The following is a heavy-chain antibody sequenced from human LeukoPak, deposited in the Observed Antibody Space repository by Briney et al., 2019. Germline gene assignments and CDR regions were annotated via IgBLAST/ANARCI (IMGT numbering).Heavy chain of an antibody. Sequence: GESLKISCAASGFTFSSYGMHWVRQAPGKGLEWVAVIWYDGSNKYYADSVKGRFTISRDNSKNTLYLQMNSLRAEDTAVYYCARDRDRTGNRFSLYWYFDLWGRGTLVTVSS. D-gene: IGHD4-23*01. CDR2: IWYDGSNK. CDR3: ARDRDRTGNRFSLYWYFDL. V-gene: IGHV3-33*01. J-gene: IGHJ2*01. CDR1: GFTFSSYG.